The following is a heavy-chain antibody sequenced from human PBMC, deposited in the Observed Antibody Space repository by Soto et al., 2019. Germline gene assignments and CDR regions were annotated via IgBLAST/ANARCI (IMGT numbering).Heavy chain of an antibody. CDR3: ARGRTTFYSSGRIYFDY. J-gene: IGHJ4*02. CDR1: GGSFSGYY. V-gene: IGHV4-34*01. CDR2: INHSGST. Sequence: SETLSLTCAVYGGSFSGYYWSWIRQPPGKGLEWIGEINHSGSTNYNPSLKSRVTISVDTSKNQFSLKLSSVTAADTAVYYCARGRTTFYSSGRIYFDYWGQGTLVTVSS. D-gene: IGHD6-19*01.